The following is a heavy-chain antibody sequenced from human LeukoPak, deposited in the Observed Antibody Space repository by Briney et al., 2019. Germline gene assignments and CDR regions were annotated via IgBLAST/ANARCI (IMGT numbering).Heavy chain of an antibody. CDR1: GYTFTSYG. D-gene: IGHD2-2*02. CDR3: ARDWADIVVVPAAIQDYYYGMDV. J-gene: IGHJ6*02. Sequence: ASVKVSCKASGYTFTSYGISWVRQAPGQGLEWMGWISAYNGNTNYAQKLQGRVTMTTDTSTSTVYMELSSLRSEDTAVYYCARDWADIVVVPAAIQDYYYGMDVWGQGTTVTVSS. V-gene: IGHV1-18*01. CDR2: ISAYNGNT.